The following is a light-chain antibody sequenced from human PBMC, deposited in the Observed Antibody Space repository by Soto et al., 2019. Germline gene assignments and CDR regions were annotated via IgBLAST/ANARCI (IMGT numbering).Light chain of an antibody. CDR3: QQTYSTPIT. CDR2: GAS. CDR1: QIIVTD. V-gene: IGKV1-39*01. J-gene: IGKJ5*01. Sequence: DVLVTQSPSSLSAPVGDRVTITCRASQIIVTDLSWYQQRPGKAPTLLIYGASTLQRGVPSRFSGSGSGTDFTLTINSLQPEDSETYYCQQTYSTPITFGRGTRLEIK.